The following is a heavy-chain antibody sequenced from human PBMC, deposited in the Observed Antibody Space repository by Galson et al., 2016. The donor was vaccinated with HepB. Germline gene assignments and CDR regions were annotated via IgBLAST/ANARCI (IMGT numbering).Heavy chain of an antibody. CDR2: ISGGSSAI. CDR1: GFIVSSND. CDR3: AVGGHVDY. Sequence: SLRLSCAASGFIVSSNDMSWVRQAPGKGLEWVSYISGGSSAIYYAGSVKGRFTISRDNAKNSLYLQMNSLRVDDTAVYYCAVGGHVDYCGQGTLVTVSS. V-gene: IGHV3-48*01. J-gene: IGHJ4*02. D-gene: IGHD1-26*01.